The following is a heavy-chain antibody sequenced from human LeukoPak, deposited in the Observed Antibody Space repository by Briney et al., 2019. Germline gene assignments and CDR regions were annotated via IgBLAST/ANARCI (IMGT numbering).Heavy chain of an antibody. J-gene: IGHJ6*02. Sequence: SETLSLTCTVSGGSISSSSYYWGWIRQPQGKGLEWIGSIHYSVSTYYNPSLKSRVTISVDTSKNQFSLKLSSVTAADTAVYYCASQKTTYYYYGMDVWGQGTTVTVSS. CDR3: ASQKTTYYYYGMDV. V-gene: IGHV4-39*01. CDR1: GGSISSSSYY. D-gene: IGHD2/OR15-2a*01. CDR2: IHYSVST.